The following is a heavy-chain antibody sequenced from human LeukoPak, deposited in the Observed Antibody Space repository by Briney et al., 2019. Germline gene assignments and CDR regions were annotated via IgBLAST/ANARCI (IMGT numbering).Heavy chain of an antibody. CDR1: GYTFTNYG. CDR2: MNPKSGNT. Sequence: ASVKVSCKASGYTFTNYGISWVRQAPGQGLEWMGWMNPKSGNTGYAQKFQGRVTMTRNTSISTAYMALSSLRSEDTAVYYCAILYHFPGSYYLFDYWGQGTLVTVSS. CDR3: AILYHFPGSYYLFDY. D-gene: IGHD3-10*01. J-gene: IGHJ4*02. V-gene: IGHV1-8*02.